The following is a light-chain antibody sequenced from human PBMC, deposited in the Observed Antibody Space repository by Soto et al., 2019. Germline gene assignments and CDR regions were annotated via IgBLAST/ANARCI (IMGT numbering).Light chain of an antibody. Sequence: QSVLTQPPSVSGAPGQRVTISCTGSSSNIGPGYDVHWYRHLPGTAPKLLIYSNTNRPSGVPDRFSGSRSGTSASLAITGLQAEDEADYYCCSYAGSYTLYVFGTGTKVTVL. CDR3: CSYAGSYTLYV. J-gene: IGLJ1*01. CDR2: SNT. CDR1: SSNIGPGYD. V-gene: IGLV1-40*01.